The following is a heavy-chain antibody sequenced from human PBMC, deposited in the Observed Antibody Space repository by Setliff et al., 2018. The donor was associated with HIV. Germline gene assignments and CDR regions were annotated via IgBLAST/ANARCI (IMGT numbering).Heavy chain of an antibody. Sequence: GGSLRLSCAASGFTFSSYAMNWVRQAPGKGLEWVSVIGGSGGSAYYADSVKGRFTISRDNSKNTLYLQMNSLRAEDTAVYYCAKGTYSYDSSGPDYWGQGTLVTVSS. CDR3: AKGTYSYDSSGPDY. J-gene: IGHJ4*02. CDR2: IGGSGGSA. V-gene: IGHV3-23*01. D-gene: IGHD3-22*01. CDR1: GFTFSSYA.